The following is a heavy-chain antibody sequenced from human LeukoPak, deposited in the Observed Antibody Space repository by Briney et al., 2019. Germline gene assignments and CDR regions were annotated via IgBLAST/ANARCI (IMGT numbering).Heavy chain of an antibody. Sequence: ASVKVSCKASGYTFTSYGISWVRQAPGQGLEWMGWISAYNGNTNYAQNFQGRVTMTTDTSTSTAYMELRSLRSDDTAVYYCGRDQDYYGSGSHGPDHWGQGILVTV. CDR1: GYTFTSYG. J-gene: IGHJ5*02. CDR3: GRDQDYYGSGSHGPDH. D-gene: IGHD3-10*01. CDR2: ISAYNGNT. V-gene: IGHV1-18*01.